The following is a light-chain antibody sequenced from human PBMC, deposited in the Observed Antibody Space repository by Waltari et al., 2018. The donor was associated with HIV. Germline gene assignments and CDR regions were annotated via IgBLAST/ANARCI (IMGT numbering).Light chain of an antibody. CDR1: SSTIGAGYD. CDR2: ATI. CDR3: QSYDSSLTMV. J-gene: IGLJ2*01. Sequence: QSVLTQPPSVSGDTGQRVTIPCTGGSSTIGAGYDAHWYQRLPGTAPKLLIFATINRPSGVPDRFSGSSSGTTASLAITGLQAEDEADYYCQSYDSSLTMVFGGGTKVTVL. V-gene: IGLV1-40*01.